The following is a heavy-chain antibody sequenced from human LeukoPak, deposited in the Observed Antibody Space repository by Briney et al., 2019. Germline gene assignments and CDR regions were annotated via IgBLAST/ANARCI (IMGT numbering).Heavy chain of an antibody. D-gene: IGHD2-21*02. Sequence: GASVKVSCKASGYTFTSYGISWVRQAPGQGIEWMGWISAYNGNTNYAQKLQGRVTMTTDTSTSTVYMELRSLRSDDTAVYYCARTIVVVTADYFDYWGQGTLVTVSS. CDR1: GYTFTSYG. CDR2: ISAYNGNT. CDR3: ARTIVVVTADYFDY. V-gene: IGHV1-18*01. J-gene: IGHJ4*02.